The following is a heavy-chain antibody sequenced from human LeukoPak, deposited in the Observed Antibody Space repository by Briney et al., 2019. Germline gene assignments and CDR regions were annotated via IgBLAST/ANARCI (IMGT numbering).Heavy chain of an antibody. D-gene: IGHD2/OR15-2a*01. CDR1: GNTVTDIS. CDR2: FDPEDVET. V-gene: IGHV1-24*01. CDR3: ATDFYRGRQFDY. Sequence: ASVKVSCKGSGNTVTDISMNCERQAPGKRLEWMGGFDPEDVETIYAQKFQGRVTMTEDPSTATAYMDLSSLRPHDPAVYYCATDFYRGRQFDYWGQGTLVTVSS. J-gene: IGHJ4*02.